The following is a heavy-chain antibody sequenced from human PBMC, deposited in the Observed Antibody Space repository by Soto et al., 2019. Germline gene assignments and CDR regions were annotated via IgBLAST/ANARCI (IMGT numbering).Heavy chain of an antibody. V-gene: IGHV3-33*01. Sequence: QVQLVESGGGVVQPGRSLRLSCAASGFTFSSYGMHWVRQAPGKGLEWVAVIWYDGSNKYYADSVKGRFTISRDNSKNXXYLQMNSLRAEDTAVYYCARDRVTGTTGYYYGMDVWGQGTTVTVSS. CDR3: ARDRVTGTTGYYYGMDV. CDR2: IWYDGSNK. D-gene: IGHD1-7*01. J-gene: IGHJ6*02. CDR1: GFTFSSYG.